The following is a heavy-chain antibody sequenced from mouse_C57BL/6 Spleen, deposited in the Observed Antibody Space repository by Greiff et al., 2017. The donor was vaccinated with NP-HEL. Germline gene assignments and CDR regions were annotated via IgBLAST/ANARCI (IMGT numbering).Heavy chain of an antibody. CDR2: IDPSDSYT. V-gene: IGHV1-69*01. D-gene: IGHD3-2*02. CDR3: ARRGQLRHYFDY. CDR1: GYTFTSYW. J-gene: IGHJ2*01. Sequence: QVQLKQPGAELVMPGASVKLSCKASGYTFTSYWMHWVKQRPGQGLEWIGEIDPSDSYTNYNQKFKGKSTLTVDKSSSTAYMQLSSLTSEDSAVYYCARRGQLRHYFDYWGQGTTLTVSS.